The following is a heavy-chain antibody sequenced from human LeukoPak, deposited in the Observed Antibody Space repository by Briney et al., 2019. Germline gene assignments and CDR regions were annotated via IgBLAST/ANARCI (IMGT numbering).Heavy chain of an antibody. J-gene: IGHJ4*02. D-gene: IGHD2-2*01. V-gene: IGHV1-8*01. CDR1: GYTFTSYD. Sequence: GASVKVSCKASGYTFTSYDINWVRQATGQGLEWMGWMNPNSGNTGYAQKFQGRVTMTRNTYISTAYMELSSLRSEDTAVYYCARGKEYCSSTSCPPDDYWGQGTLVTVSS. CDR3: ARGKEYCSSTSCPPDDY. CDR2: MNPNSGNT.